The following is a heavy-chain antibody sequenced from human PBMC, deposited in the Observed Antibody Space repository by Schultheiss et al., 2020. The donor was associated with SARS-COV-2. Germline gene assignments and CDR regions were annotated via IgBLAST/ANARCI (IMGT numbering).Heavy chain of an antibody. CDR1: GFTFSSYG. CDR3: ARDCVDTAMVIYYMDV. Sequence: GGSLRLSCAASGFTFSSYGMHWVRQAPGKGLEWVSAISGSGGSTYYADSVKGRFTISRDNSKNTLYLQMNSLRAEDTAVYYCARDCVDTAMVIYYMDVWGKGTTVTVSS. CDR2: ISGSGGST. V-gene: IGHV3-23*01. D-gene: IGHD5-18*01. J-gene: IGHJ6*03.